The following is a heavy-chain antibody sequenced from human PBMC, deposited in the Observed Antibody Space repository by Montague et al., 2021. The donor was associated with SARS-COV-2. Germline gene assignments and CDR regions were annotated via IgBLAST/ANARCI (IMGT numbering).Heavy chain of an antibody. D-gene: IGHD6-19*01. CDR3: AIYSSGWYGWGFDY. CDR2: ISSSVSTI. V-gene: IGHV3-48*03. J-gene: IGHJ4*02. CDR1: GFTFSSYE. Sequence: SLRLSCAASGFTFSSYEMNWVRQAPGKGLEWVSYISSSVSTIYXXXSXXGRFTISRDNAKNSLYLQMNSLRAEDTAVYYCAIYSSGWYGWGFDYWGQGTLVTVSS.